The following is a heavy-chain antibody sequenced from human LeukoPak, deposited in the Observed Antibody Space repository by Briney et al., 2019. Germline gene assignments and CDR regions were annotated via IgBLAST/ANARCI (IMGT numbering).Heavy chain of an antibody. CDR2: IIPIFGTA. CDR3: ARDATYYYDSSGYYYVY. D-gene: IGHD3-22*01. V-gene: IGHV1-69*13. J-gene: IGHJ4*02. CDR1: GGTFSSYA. Sequence: SVKVSCEASGGTFSSYAISWVRQAPGQGLEWMGGIIPIFGTANYAQKFQGRVTITADESTSTAYMEPSSLRSEDTAVYYCARDATYYYDSSGYYYVYWGQGTLVTVSS.